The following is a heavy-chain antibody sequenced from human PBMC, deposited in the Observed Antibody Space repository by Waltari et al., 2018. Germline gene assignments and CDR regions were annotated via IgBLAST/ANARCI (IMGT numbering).Heavy chain of an antibody. V-gene: IGHV1-69*01. Sequence: QVQLVQSGAEVKKPGSSVKVSCKASGGTFSSYAISWVRQAPGKGLEWMGGIIPIFGTANYAQKCQGRVTITADESTSTAYMELSSLRSEDTAVYYCAGHNCSGGSCYFSNFDYWGQGTLVTVSS. D-gene: IGHD2-15*01. CDR1: GGTFSSYA. J-gene: IGHJ4*02. CDR3: AGHNCSGGSCYFSNFDY. CDR2: IIPIFGTA.